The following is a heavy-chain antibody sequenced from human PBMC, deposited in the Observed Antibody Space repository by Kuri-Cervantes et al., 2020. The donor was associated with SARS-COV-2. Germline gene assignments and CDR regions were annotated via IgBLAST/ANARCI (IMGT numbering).Heavy chain of an antibody. D-gene: IGHD2-21*01. J-gene: IGHJ4*02. V-gene: IGHV4-59*12. CDR1: GGPLTNYY. Sequence: SETLSLTCTVSGGPLTNYYWTWIRQTPGKGLEWIGYIYYSGTTESNPSLKSRVTMSVDASKNQFSLRLNSVTAADTAIYYCARDLWGGDYWGQGSRVTVSS. CDR2: IYYSGTT. CDR3: ARDLWGGDY.